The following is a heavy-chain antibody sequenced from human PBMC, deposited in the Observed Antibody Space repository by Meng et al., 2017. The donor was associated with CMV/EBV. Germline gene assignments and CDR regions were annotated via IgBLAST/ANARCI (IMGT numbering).Heavy chain of an antibody. D-gene: IGHD1-26*01. CDR2: ISSSSSYI. V-gene: IGHV3-21*01. CDR1: GFTCSSYS. J-gene: IGHJ4*02. CDR3: ARDKWELLTRFDY. Sequence: ASGFTCSSYSMNWVRQAPGKGLEWVSYISSSSSYIYYADSVKGRFTISRDNAKNSLYLQMNSLRAEDTAVYYCARDKWELLTRFDYWGQGTLVTVSS.